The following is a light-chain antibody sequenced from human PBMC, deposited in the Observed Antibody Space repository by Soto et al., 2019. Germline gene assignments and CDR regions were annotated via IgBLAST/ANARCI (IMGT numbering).Light chain of an antibody. V-gene: IGLV3-9*01. CDR1: NIGSKN. J-gene: IGLJ3*02. Sequence: SYELTQPLSVSVALGQTARIICGGNNIGSKNVHWYQLNPGQAPVLVIYRDTNRPSGLPERFSGSNSGNTATLAISGAQAGDDGDYYCQVYDSSTVVFGGGTKLTVL. CDR2: RDT. CDR3: QVYDSSTVV.